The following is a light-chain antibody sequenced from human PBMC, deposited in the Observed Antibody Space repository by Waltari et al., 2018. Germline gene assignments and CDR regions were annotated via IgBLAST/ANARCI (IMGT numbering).Light chain of an antibody. CDR2: DVT. Sequence: SALTQPRPVSGSPGQSVTISCTGTTNDLGSYNYVPWYQQHPGKAPKLIILDVTKRPSGFPDRLSGSKSGNTASLTISGLRAEDEAEYYCCSYAGSYTWVFGGGTKLTVV. CDR1: TNDLGSYNY. V-gene: IGLV2-11*01. J-gene: IGLJ3*02. CDR3: CSYAGSYTWV.